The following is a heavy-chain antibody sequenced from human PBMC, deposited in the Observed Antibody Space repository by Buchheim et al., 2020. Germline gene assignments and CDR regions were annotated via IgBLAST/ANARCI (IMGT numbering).Heavy chain of an antibody. Sequence: EVQLLESGGGLVQPGGSLRLSCAASGFTFSSYAMSWVRQAPGKGLEWVSAISGSGGSTYYADSVKGRLTISSDNSKNTLYLQMNSLRAEDTAVYYCAKDRRLMITFGGALDYWGQGTL. D-gene: IGHD3-16*01. CDR1: GFTFSSYA. CDR2: ISGSGGST. J-gene: IGHJ4*02. V-gene: IGHV3-23*01. CDR3: AKDRRLMITFGGALDY.